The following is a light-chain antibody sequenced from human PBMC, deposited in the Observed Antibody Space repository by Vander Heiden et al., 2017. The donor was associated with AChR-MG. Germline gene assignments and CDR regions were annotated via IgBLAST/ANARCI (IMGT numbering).Light chain of an antibody. J-gene: IGKJ3*01. V-gene: IGKV4-1*01. CDR3: QHYYTPPFT. CDR2: WAS. Sequence: DIVMTQSPDSLAVSLGERATFSCKSSQSVLYRSNNKNYLAWYQQRPGQPPKLLFYWASTRESGVPDRFSAGGSGTDFTLTISSLQAEDVAVYYCQHYYTPPFTFGPGTKVEIK. CDR1: QSVLYRSNNKNY.